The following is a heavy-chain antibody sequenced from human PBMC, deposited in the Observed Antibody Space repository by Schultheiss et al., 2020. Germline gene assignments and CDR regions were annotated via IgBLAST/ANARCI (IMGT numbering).Heavy chain of an antibody. Sequence: GGSLRLSCAASGFTFSSYAMSWVRQAPGKGLEWVSAISGSGGSTYYADSVKGRFTISRDNSKNTLYLQMNSLRAEDTAVYYCAKETCPISPHWYCSSTSFRNWFDPWGEGT. CDR3: AKETCPISPHWYCSSTSFRNWFDP. J-gene: IGHJ5*02. CDR1: GFTFSSYA. D-gene: IGHD2-2*01. CDR2: ISGSGGST. V-gene: IGHV3-23*01.